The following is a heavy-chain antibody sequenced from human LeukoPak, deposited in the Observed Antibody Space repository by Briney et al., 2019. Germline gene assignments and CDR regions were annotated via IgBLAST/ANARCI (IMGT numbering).Heavy chain of an antibody. CDR3: ARLETSWRGDY. Sequence: KPSETLSLTCTVSGASIISDIYYWGWIRQPPGKGLEWIGTISYSGSTYYNPSLKSRVSISVDTSKNQFSPKLSSVTAADTAVYYCARLETSWRGDYWGQGTLVTVSS. D-gene: IGHD1-26*01. CDR1: GASIISDIYY. CDR2: ISYSGST. J-gene: IGHJ4*02. V-gene: IGHV4-39*01.